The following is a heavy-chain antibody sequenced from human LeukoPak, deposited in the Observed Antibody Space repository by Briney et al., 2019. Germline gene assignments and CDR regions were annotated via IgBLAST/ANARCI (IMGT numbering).Heavy chain of an antibody. V-gene: IGHV3-23*01. D-gene: IGHD6-19*01. CDR1: GFTFSSYA. CDR3: ARRGYSSGWQSDY. CDR2: ISGSGGST. J-gene: IGHJ4*02. Sequence: GGSLRLSCAASGFTFSSYAMSWVRQAPGKGLEWVSAISGSGGSTYYADSVKGRFTISRDNSKNTLYLQMNSLRAEDTAVYYCARRGYSSGWQSDYWGQGTLVTVSS.